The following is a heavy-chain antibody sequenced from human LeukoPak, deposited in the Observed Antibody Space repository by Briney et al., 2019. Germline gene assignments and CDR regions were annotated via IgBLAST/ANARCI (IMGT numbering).Heavy chain of an antibody. CDR1: GYTFTDYY. J-gene: IGHJ6*04. CDR2: VDPEDGET. Sequence: ATVKISCKVSGYTFTDYYMHWVQEAPGKGREWMGLVDPEDGETIYAEKFQGRGTITADTATDTAYMELSSLRSEDTAVYYCATPGPSRGLGYCSRTSCYNVWGKGTTVTVSS. CDR3: ATPGPSRGLGYCSRTSCYNV. D-gene: IGHD2-2*02. V-gene: IGHV1-69-2*01.